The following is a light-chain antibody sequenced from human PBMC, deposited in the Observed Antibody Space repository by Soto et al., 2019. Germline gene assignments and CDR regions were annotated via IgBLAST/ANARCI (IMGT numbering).Light chain of an antibody. CDR1: SSDPATYNL. J-gene: IGLJ1*01. CDR3: ASYTSRGTRV. Sequence: QSALTQPASVSGSPGQSITISCTGTSSDPATYNLVSWYQQRPGKAPQLIIYEVAKRPSGVPARFSGSQSGDTASLTISGLQAEDEADYYCASYTSRGTRVFGTGTKLTVL. V-gene: IGLV2-14*02. CDR2: EVA.